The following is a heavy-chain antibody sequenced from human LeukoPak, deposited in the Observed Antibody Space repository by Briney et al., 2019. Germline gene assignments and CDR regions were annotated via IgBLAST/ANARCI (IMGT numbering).Heavy chain of an antibody. Sequence: GGSLRLSCAASGFTFTSYSMNWVRQAPGKGLEWVSTISGGGRSTYYADSVKGRFTISRDNSKNTLYLQVNSLRAEDAAVYYCAKGGKWDVTPFDYWGQGTLVTVSS. V-gene: IGHV3-23*01. CDR1: GFTFTSYS. CDR2: ISGGGRST. D-gene: IGHD1-26*01. J-gene: IGHJ4*02. CDR3: AKGGKWDVTPFDY.